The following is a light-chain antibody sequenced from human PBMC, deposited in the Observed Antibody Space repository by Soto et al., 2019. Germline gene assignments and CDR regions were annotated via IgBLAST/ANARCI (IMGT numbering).Light chain of an antibody. CDR1: SSDIGYYNS. J-gene: IGLJ2*01. CDR2: DVS. CDR3: STYTTTSIRV. V-gene: IGLV2-14*03. Sequence: QSVLTQPASVSASPVQSITISCTGTSSDIGYYNSVSWYQQHPGKAPQLMIYDVSYRPSGISSRFSGSKSGNTASLTISGVQAEDEADYYCSTYTTTSIRVFGGGTKLTVL.